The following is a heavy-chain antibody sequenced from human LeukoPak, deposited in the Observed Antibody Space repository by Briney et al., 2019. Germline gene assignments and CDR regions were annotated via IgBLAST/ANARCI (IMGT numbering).Heavy chain of an antibody. CDR1: GFIFNNYA. CDR2: IWYDGSNK. D-gene: IGHD2-2*01. J-gene: IGHJ4*02. CDR3: ARDPPAVHFDY. V-gene: IGHV3-33*08. Sequence: PGRSLRLSCAGSGFIFNNYAMHWVRQAPGKGLEWVAVIWYDGSNKYYADSVKGRFTISRDNPKNTLYLQMNSLRAEDTAVYYCARDPPAVHFDYWGQGTLVTVSS.